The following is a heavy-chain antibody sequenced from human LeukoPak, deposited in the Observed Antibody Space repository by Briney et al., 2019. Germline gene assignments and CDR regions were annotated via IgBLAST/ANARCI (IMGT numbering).Heavy chain of an antibody. CDR1: GFTFSSYH. J-gene: IGHJ4*02. D-gene: IGHD2-2*01. CDR2: IGTAGDT. V-gene: IGHV3-13*04. CDR3: ARGETSSYDY. Sequence: GGSLRLSCAASGFTFSSYHMHWVRQATGKGLEWVSGIGTAGDTYYAGSVKGRFTISRGNAKNSFYLQMNSLRPGDTAVYYCARGETSSYDYWGQGTLVTVSS.